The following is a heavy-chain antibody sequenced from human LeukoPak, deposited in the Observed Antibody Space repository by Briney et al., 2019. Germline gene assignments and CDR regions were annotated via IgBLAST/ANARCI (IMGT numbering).Heavy chain of an antibody. CDR2: ISWNSGSI. CDR3: ARGGPRGYYVWGSYPENTFDY. J-gene: IGHJ4*02. Sequence: PGGSLRLSCAASGFTFDDYAMHWVRQAPGKGLEWVSGISWNSGSIGYADSVKGRFTISRDNAKNSLYLQMNSLRAEDTAVYYCARGGPRGYYVWGSYPENTFDYWGQGTLVTVSS. CDR1: GFTFDDYA. V-gene: IGHV3-9*01. D-gene: IGHD3-16*02.